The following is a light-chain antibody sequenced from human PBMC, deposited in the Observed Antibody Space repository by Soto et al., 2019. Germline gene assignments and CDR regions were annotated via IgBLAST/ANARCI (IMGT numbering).Light chain of an antibody. V-gene: IGKV3-20*01. CDR3: QQYGSSSWP. Sequence: EIVLTQSPGTLSLSPGERATLSCRASQSVSSSYLAWYQQKPGQAPRLLIYGTSSRATSIPDRFSGSGSGKDFPLTISGREPEVFAVFYCQQYGSSSWPFGKGTKVDI. CDR2: GTS. CDR1: QSVSSSY. J-gene: IGKJ1*01.